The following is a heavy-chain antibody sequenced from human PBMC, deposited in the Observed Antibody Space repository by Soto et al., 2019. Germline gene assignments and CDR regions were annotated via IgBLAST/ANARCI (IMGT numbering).Heavy chain of an antibody. D-gene: IGHD1-26*01. CDR3: AREKWGHYYGMDV. CDR2: ITGGSTYI. Sequence: LRLSCAGTGFKFSIYSMNWVRQAPGRGLEWVASITGGSTYIYYAESVKGRFTVSRDNDNNSVYLQMNSLSADDTGIYYCAREKWGHYYGMDVWGQGTTVTVSS. V-gene: IGHV3-21*06. CDR1: GFKFSIYS. J-gene: IGHJ6*02.